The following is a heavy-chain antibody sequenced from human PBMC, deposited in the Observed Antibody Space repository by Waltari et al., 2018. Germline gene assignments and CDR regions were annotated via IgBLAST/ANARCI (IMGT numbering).Heavy chain of an antibody. CDR1: RLGFRNSG. CDR2: IKKDGSEK. Sequence: EVQLVESVGGLAQPGVSLRPSCAASRLGFRNSGLSAVRQSSEKGPEWVANIKKDGSEKYYMDSVKGRFTISRDNAKNSLYLKMNNLRVEDTAVYYCTRGGRDSSWYWRDWGQGTLVTVSS. V-gene: IGHV3-7*01. CDR3: TRGGRDSSWYWRD. D-gene: IGHD6-13*01. J-gene: IGHJ4*02.